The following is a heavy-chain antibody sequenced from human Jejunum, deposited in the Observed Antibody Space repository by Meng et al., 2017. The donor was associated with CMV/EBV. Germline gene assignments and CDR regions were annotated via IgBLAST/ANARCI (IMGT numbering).Heavy chain of an antibody. CDR1: GYTFTTFA. J-gene: IGHJ1*01. V-gene: IGHV1-3*04. CDR2: INIGNGGT. CDR3: AREYAGSQIYYDEYFQH. D-gene: IGHD3-10*01. Sequence: QVQLVQSGAEVKKPGASVKVSCRAPGYTFTTFAIHWVRQAPGQRLEWMGWINIGNGGTYYSQKFQGRLTVTRDTSASTAYMELSSLRSEDTAVYYCAREYAGSQIYYDEYFQHWGQGTLVTVSS.